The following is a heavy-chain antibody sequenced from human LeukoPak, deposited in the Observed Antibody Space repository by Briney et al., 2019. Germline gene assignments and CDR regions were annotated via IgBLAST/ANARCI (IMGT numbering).Heavy chain of an antibody. CDR3: VRHGLGSSWFGFDY. Sequence: GASLKISCQGSGYTFTTYWIGWVRQMPGKGLEWMGTIYPGDSDPRYSPSFQGQVTISADKSISTAYLQWSSLKASDSAMYYCVRHGLGSSWFGFDYWGQGTLVTVSS. J-gene: IGHJ4*02. D-gene: IGHD6-13*01. CDR2: IYPGDSDP. CDR1: GYTFTTYW. V-gene: IGHV5-51*01.